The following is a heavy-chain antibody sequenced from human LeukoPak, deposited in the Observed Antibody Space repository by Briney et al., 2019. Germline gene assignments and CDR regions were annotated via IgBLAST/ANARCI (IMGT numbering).Heavy chain of an antibody. D-gene: IGHD3-22*01. J-gene: IGHJ4*02. CDR1: GGSFSGYY. CDR3: ARTTMIAHATNY. Sequence: SETLSLTCAVYGGSFSGYYWSWIRQPPGKGLEWIGEINHSGSTNYNPSLKSRVTISVDTSKNQSSLKLSSVTAADTAVYYCARTTMIAHATNYWGQGTLVTVSS. V-gene: IGHV4-34*01. CDR2: INHSGST.